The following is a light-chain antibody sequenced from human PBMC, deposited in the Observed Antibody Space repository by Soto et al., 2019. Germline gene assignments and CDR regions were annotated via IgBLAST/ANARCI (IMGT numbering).Light chain of an antibody. J-gene: IGKJ4*01. V-gene: IGKV3-20*01. Sequence: EIVLTQSPGTLSLSPGERATLSCRASQSVSSSYLAWYQQKPGQAPRLLIYGASSRATGIPDRFSGSGSGTDFTLTISRLEPEDFAVYYCQQYDNSPLTFGGGTKVAI. CDR1: QSVSSSY. CDR2: GAS. CDR3: QQYDNSPLT.